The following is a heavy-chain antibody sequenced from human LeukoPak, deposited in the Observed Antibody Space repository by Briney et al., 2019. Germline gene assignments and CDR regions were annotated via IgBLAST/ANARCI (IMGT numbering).Heavy chain of an antibody. Sequence: PGGSLRLSCAASGFTFSSYGMHWVRQAPGKGLEWVAVISYDGSNKYYADSVKGRFTISRDNSQSTLYLQMNSLRAEDTAVYYCARARNNYDSSGFSALDYWGQGTLVTVSS. D-gene: IGHD3-22*01. CDR2: ISYDGSNK. CDR1: GFTFSSYG. CDR3: ARARNNYDSSGFSALDY. J-gene: IGHJ4*02. V-gene: IGHV3-30*03.